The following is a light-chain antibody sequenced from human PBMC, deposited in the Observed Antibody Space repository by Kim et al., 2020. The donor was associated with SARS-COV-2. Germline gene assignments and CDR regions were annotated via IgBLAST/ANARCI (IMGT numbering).Light chain of an antibody. CDR2: QDS. J-gene: IGLJ1*01. V-gene: IGLV3-1*01. CDR3: QAWDSSTKV. Sequence: SYELTQPPSVSVSQGQTASFTCSGDKLGDKYACWYQRKPGQSPVLVIYQDSKRPSGIPERFSGSNSGNTATLTISGTQAMDEADYYCQAWDSSTKVFGPGTKVTVL. CDR1: KLGDKY.